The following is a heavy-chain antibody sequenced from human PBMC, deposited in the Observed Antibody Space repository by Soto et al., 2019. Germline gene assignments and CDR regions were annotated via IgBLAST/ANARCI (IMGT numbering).Heavy chain of an antibody. CDR3: ARHVLSVTGATNYFDY. V-gene: IGHV4-39*01. J-gene: IGHJ4*02. Sequence: SETLSLTCTVSAGSISTSSYYWGWIRQPPGKGLEWIGTIYYRGTTYYNPSLKSRVTISVDTSKNQFSLKLSSVTAADTAVYYCARHVLSVTGATNYFDYWGQGTLVTVSS. CDR2: IYYRGTT. CDR1: AGSISTSSYY. D-gene: IGHD1-1*01.